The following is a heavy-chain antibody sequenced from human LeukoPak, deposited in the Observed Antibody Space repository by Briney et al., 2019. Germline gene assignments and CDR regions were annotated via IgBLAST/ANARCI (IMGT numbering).Heavy chain of an antibody. J-gene: IGHJ6*02. Sequence: GGSLRLSCAASGFTFSTYGMHWVRQAPGKGLEWVAIISYDGSKKYYADSVKGRFTISRDNSKNTLYLQMNSLRAEDTAVYYCAKDPQKYCGGDCSSYYYYGMDVWGQGTTVTVSS. CDR2: ISYDGSKK. V-gene: IGHV3-30*18. CDR1: GFTFSTYG. CDR3: AKDPQKYCGGDCSSYYYYGMDV. D-gene: IGHD2-21*02.